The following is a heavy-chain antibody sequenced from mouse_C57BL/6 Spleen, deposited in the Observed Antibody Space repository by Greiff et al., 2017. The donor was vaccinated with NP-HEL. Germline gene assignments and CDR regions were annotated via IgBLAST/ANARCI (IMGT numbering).Heavy chain of an antibody. J-gene: IGHJ2*01. Sequence: EVKLMESGGGLVKPGGSLKLSCAASGFTFSSYAMSWVRQTPEKRLEWVATISDGGSYTYYPDNVKGRFTISRDNAKNNLYLQMSHLKSEDTAMYYCAREGYYDFDYWGQGTTLTVSS. CDR2: ISDGGSYT. CDR1: GFTFSSYA. D-gene: IGHD2-3*01. V-gene: IGHV5-4*01. CDR3: AREGYYDFDY.